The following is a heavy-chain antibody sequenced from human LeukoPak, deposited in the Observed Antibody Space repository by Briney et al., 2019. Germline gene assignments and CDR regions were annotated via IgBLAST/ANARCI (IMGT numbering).Heavy chain of an antibody. Sequence: GGSLRLPCAASGFTFSSYWMHWVRQAPGKGLVWVSRINSDGSSTSYTDSVKGRFTISRDNAESTVSLQMNSLRAEDTAVYYCARGDCTSSTCFADYWGQGTLVTVSS. CDR2: INSDGSST. J-gene: IGHJ4*02. CDR3: ARGDCTSSTCFADY. V-gene: IGHV3-74*01. CDR1: GFTFSSYW. D-gene: IGHD2-2*01.